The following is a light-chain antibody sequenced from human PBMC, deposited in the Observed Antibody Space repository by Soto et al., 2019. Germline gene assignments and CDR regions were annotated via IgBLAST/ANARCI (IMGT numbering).Light chain of an antibody. CDR1: SSNIGAGYD. CDR3: QSYDSSLSGSV. CDR2: ANS. J-gene: IGLJ3*02. V-gene: IGLV1-40*01. Sequence: QTVATQPPSVSGAPGQRVTISCTGTSSNIGAGYDVHWYQQLPGTAPKLLIYANSNRPSEVPDRFSGSKSGTSASLAITGLQAEDEGDYYCQSYDSSLSGSVCGGGTKLTVL.